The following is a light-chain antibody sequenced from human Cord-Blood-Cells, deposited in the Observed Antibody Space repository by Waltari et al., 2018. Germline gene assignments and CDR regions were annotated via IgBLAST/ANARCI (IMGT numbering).Light chain of an antibody. CDR3: QQSYSTLRT. Sequence: DIQMTQSPSSLSASVGDRVTITCRASQSISSYLNWYQQKPGKAPKLLIYAASRLQSGVPSRFSGVGSGTDFTLTISSLQPEDFATYYCQQSYSTLRTFGQGTKVEIK. V-gene: IGKV1-39*01. J-gene: IGKJ1*01. CDR1: QSISSY. CDR2: AAS.